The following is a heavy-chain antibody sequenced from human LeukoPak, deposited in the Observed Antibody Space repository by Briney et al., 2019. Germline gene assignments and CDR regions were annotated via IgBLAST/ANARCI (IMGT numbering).Heavy chain of an antibody. V-gene: IGHV4-59*08. CDR2: VYSSGGT. CDR1: GGSVTTYS. J-gene: IGHJ3*02. Sequence: SETLSLTCTVSGGSVTTYSWSWIRQAPGGGLEWIGCVYSSGGTYYHPSLNSRLTLTLHTSTNLFSLRLNSVTAADTAVYYCARHLKWVRFVDAFDIWGPGTVVTVSS. D-gene: IGHD1-26*01. CDR3: ARHLKWVRFVDAFDI.